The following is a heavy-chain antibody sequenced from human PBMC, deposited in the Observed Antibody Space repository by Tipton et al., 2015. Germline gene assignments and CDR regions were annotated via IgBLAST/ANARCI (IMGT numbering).Heavy chain of an antibody. CDR1: GGSISSGDYY. V-gene: IGHV4-30-4*01. D-gene: IGHD3-10*01. CDR2: IYYSGST. CDR3: ARASPVAARGHFDY. Sequence: TLSLTCTVSGGSISSGDYYWSWIRQPPGKGLEWIGYIYYSGSTYYNPSLKSRVTISVDTSKSQFSLKLSSVTAADTAIYYCARASPVAARGHFDYWGQGTLVTVSS. J-gene: IGHJ4*02.